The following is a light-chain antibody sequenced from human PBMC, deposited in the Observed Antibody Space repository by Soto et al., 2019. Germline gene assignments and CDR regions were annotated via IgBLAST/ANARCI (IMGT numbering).Light chain of an antibody. CDR3: QHYHGYPST. CDR2: KAT. V-gene: IGKV1-5*03. J-gene: IGKJ4*01. Sequence: DIQMTQSPSTLSAFVGDRVTITCRASQSLSGWLAWYQQKPGKAPKLLIRKATSLESGVPSRFSGSGSGTDFTLTISSLQADDSATYHCQHYHGYPSTFGGGTKVEIK. CDR1: QSLSGW.